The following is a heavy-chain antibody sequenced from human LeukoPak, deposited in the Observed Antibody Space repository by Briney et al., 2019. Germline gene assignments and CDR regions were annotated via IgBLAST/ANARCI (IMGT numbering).Heavy chain of an antibody. CDR2: IYSGGST. Sequence: GGSLRLSCAASGFTVSSNYMSWVRQAPGKGLEWVSVIYSGGSTYYADSVKGRFTISRDNSKNTLYPQMNSLRAEDTAVYYCASLANYYDSSGRGSIDYWGQGTLVTVSS. J-gene: IGHJ4*02. V-gene: IGHV3-66*02. CDR1: GFTVSSNY. CDR3: ASLANYYDSSGRGSIDY. D-gene: IGHD3-22*01.